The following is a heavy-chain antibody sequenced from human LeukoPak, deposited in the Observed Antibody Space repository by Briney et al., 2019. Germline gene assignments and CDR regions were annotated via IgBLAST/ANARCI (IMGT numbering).Heavy chain of an antibody. CDR2: IYHSGST. V-gene: IGHV4-4*02. CDR3: ARALKSGFGELSFDY. J-gene: IGHJ4*02. D-gene: IGHD3-10*01. Sequence: SGTLSLTCAVSGGSIGSSNWWSWVRQPPGKGLEWIGEIYHSGSTNYNPSLKSRVTISVDKSKNQFSLKLSSVTAADTAVYYCARALKSGFGELSFDYWGQGTLVTVSS. CDR1: GGSIGSSNW.